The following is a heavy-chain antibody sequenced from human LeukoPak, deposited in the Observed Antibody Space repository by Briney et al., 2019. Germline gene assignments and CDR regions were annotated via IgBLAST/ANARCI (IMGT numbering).Heavy chain of an antibody. V-gene: IGHV3-53*01. CDR3: ARDREVVTAKAQMDV. CDR1: GFTVSTNH. J-gene: IGHJ6*04. Sequence: GGSLRLSCEVSGFTVSTNHMSWVRQAPGKGLEWVSVIYRDTNTYYADSVKGRFTISSDNSKNTVFLQMNSLRAEDTAVYYCARDREVVTAKAQMDVWGKGTTVTVSS. CDR2: IYRDTNT. D-gene: IGHD2-21*02.